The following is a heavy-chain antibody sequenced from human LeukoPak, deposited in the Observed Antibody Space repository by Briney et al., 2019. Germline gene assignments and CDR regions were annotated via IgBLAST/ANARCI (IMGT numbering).Heavy chain of an antibody. J-gene: IGHJ4*02. V-gene: IGHV1-69*05. D-gene: IGHD3-3*01. CDR1: GGTFSSYA. CDR3: ARDRCGGYDFWSGYLDY. Sequence: ASVKVSCKASGGTFSSYAISWVRQAPGQGLEWMGGIIPIFGTANYAQKFQGRVTITTDESTSTAYMELSSLRSEDTAVYYCARDRCGGYDFWSGYLDYRGQGTLVTVSS. CDR2: IIPIFGTA.